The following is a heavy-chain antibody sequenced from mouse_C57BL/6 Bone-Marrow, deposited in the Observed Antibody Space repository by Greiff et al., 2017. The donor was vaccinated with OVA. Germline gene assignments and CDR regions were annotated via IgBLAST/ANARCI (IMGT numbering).Heavy chain of an antibody. V-gene: IGHV1-15*01. J-gene: IGHJ4*01. CDR2: IDPETGGT. CDR1: GYTFTDYE. CDR3: TREVPSYAMDY. D-gene: IGHD2-10*02. Sequence: VHLVESGAELVRPGASVTLSCKASGYTFTDYEMHWVKQTPVHGLEWIGAIDPETGGTAYNQKFKGKAILTADKSSSTAYMELRSLTSEDSAVYYCTREVPSYAMDYWGQGTSVTVSS.